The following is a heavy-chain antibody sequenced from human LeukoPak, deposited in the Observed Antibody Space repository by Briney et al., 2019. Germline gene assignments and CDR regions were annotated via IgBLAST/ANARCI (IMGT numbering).Heavy chain of an antibody. J-gene: IGHJ5*02. Sequence: SETLSLTCSVYGYAISSGYFWGWIRQPPGKGLEWIGTIYHSGSTYYNPSIKSRVTISVDTSKNQFSLKLSSVTAADTAVYYCARGYSSSWYFNWFDPWGQGTLVTVSS. CDR3: ARGYSSSWYFNWFDP. D-gene: IGHD6-13*01. V-gene: IGHV4-38-2*02. CDR2: IYHSGST. CDR1: GYAISSGYF.